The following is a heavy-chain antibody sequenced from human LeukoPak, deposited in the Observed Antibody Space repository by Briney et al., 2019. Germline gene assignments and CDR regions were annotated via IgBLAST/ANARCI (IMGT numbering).Heavy chain of an antibody. D-gene: IGHD2-21*01. V-gene: IGHV4-31*03. CDR2: IYYSGST. CDR1: GGSIRSGDFY. CDR3: ARDCGRAYCGVA. Sequence: SETLSLTCTVSGGSIRSGDFYWSWIRQHPGKGLEWIGYIYYSGSTYYNPSLKSRVTISVDTSKNQFSLKLSSVTAADTAVYYCARDCGRAYCGVAWGQGTLVTVSS. J-gene: IGHJ5*02.